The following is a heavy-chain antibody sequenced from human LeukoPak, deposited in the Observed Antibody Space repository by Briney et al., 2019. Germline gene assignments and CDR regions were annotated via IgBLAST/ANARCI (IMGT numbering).Heavy chain of an antibody. CDR2: ISSSGSTI. CDR1: GFTVSSNY. CDR3: ASSRPYCTNGVCFYFDY. D-gene: IGHD2-8*01. Sequence: GGSLRLSCAASGFTVSSNYMNWVPPAPGEGLEWVSYISSSGSTIYYAHSVKGRFTISRDNAKNSLYLQMNSLRAEDTAVYYCASSRPYCTNGVCFYFDYWGQGTLVTVSS. J-gene: IGHJ4*02. V-gene: IGHV3-48*03.